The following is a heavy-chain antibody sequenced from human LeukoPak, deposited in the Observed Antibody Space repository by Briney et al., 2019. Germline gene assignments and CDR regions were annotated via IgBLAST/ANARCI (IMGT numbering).Heavy chain of an antibody. Sequence: GGSLRLNCSASGFTFSTYAMHWVRQAPGKGLEYVSAISSNGASTSYADSVKGRFTISRDNSKNTLYLQMSSLRAEATAVYYCVKGGRGAAIKNGMDVWGKGTTVTVSS. J-gene: IGHJ6*04. V-gene: IGHV3-64D*06. CDR1: GFTFSTYA. CDR3: VKGGRGAAIKNGMDV. CDR2: ISSNGAST. D-gene: IGHD2-2*01.